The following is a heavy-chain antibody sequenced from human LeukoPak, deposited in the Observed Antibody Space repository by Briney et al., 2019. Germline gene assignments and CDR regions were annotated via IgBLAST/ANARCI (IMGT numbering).Heavy chain of an antibody. V-gene: IGHV3-21*01. CDR3: ASMPYSYGQREDY. D-gene: IGHD5-18*01. Sequence: PGGSLRLSCAASGFTFSSYSMNWVRQAPGKGLEWVSSISSSSSYMYYADSVKGRFTISRDNAKNSLYLQMNSLRAEDTAVYYCASMPYSYGQREDYWGQGTLVTVSS. J-gene: IGHJ4*02. CDR2: ISSSSSYM. CDR1: GFTFSSYS.